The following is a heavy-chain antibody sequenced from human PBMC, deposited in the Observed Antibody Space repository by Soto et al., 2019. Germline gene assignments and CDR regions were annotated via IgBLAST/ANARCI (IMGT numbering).Heavy chain of an antibody. J-gene: IGHJ4*02. CDR2: IYYSGST. CDR1: GGSISSGGYY. CDR3: ASSYSSSRQWELDY. D-gene: IGHD6-13*01. Sequence: QVQLQESGPGLVKPSQTLSLTCTVSGGSISSGGYYWSWIRQHPGKGREGIGYIYYSGSTYYNPSLKTRVTISVDTYQNQFSLKLSSVTAADTAVYYCASSYSSSRQWELDYWGQGTLVTVSS. V-gene: IGHV4-31*03.